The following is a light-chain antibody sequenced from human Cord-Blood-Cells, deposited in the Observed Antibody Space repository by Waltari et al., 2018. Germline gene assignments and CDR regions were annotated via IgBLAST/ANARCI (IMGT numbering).Light chain of an antibody. CDR1: QSVSRN. CDR3: QQYNNWPPLT. V-gene: IGKV3-15*01. CDR2: GAS. J-gene: IGKJ4*01. Sequence: EIVMTQSPATLSVSPRERDTLSCRASQSVSRNLAWYQQKPGQAPWLLIHGASPRATGIPARFSGSGSGTEFTLTISSLQSEDFAVYYCQQYNNWPPLTFGGGTKVEIK.